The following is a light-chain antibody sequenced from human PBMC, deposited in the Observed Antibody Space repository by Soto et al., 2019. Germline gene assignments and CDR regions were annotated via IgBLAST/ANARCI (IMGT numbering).Light chain of an antibody. CDR1: QTVSRC. V-gene: IGKV1-39*01. CDR2: ASS. J-gene: IGKJ2*01. Sequence: EIQMTQSPASLSASLGERVTITCRASQTVSRCLSWYQQKPRKAPRLLIYASSSMPVAVPSRFSGSGSGTNFTLTINVLQADDLATYCCQHSYRIPYTFGQGTELEIK. CDR3: QHSYRIPYT.